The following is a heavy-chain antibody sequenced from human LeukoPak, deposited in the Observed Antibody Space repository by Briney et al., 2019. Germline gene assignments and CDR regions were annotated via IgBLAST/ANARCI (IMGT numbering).Heavy chain of an antibody. CDR2: ISSAGTT. Sequence: GGSLRLSCAASGFTVSSSYMSWVRQAPGKGLEWVSIISSAGTTYYADSVKGRFTISRDNSKNTVYLQVNSLRDEDTAVYYCARDLEAANTYYFDYWGQGTTVTVSS. J-gene: IGHJ4*02. V-gene: IGHV3-66*01. CDR1: GFTVSSSY. D-gene: IGHD6-13*01. CDR3: ARDLEAANTYYFDY.